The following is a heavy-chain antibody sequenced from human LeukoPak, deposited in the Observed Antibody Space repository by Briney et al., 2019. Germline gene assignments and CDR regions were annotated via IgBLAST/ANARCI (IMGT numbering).Heavy chain of an antibody. V-gene: IGHV3-21*04. CDR2: ISSSSSYI. CDR1: GFTFSSYG. J-gene: IGHJ4*02. CDR3: ARIMLSWREFDC. Sequence: GGSLRLSCAASGFTFSSYGMNWVRQAPGKGLEWVSSISSSSSYIYYADSVKGRFTISRDDAKNSLYLQMNSLRVEDTALYYCARIMLSWREFDCWGQGTLVTVSS. D-gene: IGHD1-26*01.